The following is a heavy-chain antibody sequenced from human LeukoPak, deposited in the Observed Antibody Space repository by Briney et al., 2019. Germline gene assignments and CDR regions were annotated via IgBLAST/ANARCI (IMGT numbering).Heavy chain of an antibody. CDR1: GYTFTSYY. CDR3: ARDSSSGYFGY. CDR2: INPSGGST. D-gene: IGHD3-22*01. Sequence: ASVKVSCKASGYTFTSYYMHWVRQAPGQGLEWMGIINPSGGSTSYAQKFQGRVTMTRDMSTSTVYMELSSLRSEDTAVYYCARDSSSGYFGYWGQGTLVTVSS. V-gene: IGHV1-46*01. J-gene: IGHJ4*02.